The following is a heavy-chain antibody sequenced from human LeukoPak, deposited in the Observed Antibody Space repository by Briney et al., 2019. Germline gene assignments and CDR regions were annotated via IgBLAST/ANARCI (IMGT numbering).Heavy chain of an antibody. Sequence: ASVKVSCKASGYTFTSYDINWVRQATGQGLEWMGWMNPNSGNIGYARKFQGRVTITMNTSISTAYMELSSLRSEDTAVYYCARGRGMVRGCPPLKDGFDIRGQGTRVTVSS. V-gene: IGHV1-8*01. CDR1: GYTFTSYD. CDR2: MNPNSGNI. D-gene: IGHD3-10*01. J-gene: IGHJ3*02. CDR3: ARGRGMVRGCPPLKDGFDI.